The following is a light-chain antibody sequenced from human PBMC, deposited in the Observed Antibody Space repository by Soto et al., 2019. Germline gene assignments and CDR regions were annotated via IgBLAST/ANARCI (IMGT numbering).Light chain of an antibody. CDR3: QQSYSAPLT. V-gene: IGKV1-39*01. J-gene: IGKJ4*01. CDR1: QNIINY. CDR2: ATS. Sequence: DIQMTQSPSSLSASVGDRVTITCRASQNIINYLNWYQQKPGKAPKLLIYATSSLQSDVPSRFSGSGSGTDFTLTISTLQPEDFATFYCQQSYSAPLTFGGGTKVDIK.